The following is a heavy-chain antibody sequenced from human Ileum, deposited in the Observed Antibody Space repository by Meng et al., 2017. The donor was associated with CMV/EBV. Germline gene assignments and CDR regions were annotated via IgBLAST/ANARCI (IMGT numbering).Heavy chain of an antibody. CDR3: VKGGWEDY. D-gene: IGHD1-26*01. CDR2: ISPNSDRT. Sequence: GEFLKISCAASGFAFNTYEMTWVRQAPGKGLEWVSFISPNSDRTYYADSVKGRFTISRDNSENTLFLQMNSLRAEDTAIYYCVKGGWEDYWGQGTLVTVSS. J-gene: IGHJ4*02. CDR1: GFAFNTYE. V-gene: IGHV3-23*01.